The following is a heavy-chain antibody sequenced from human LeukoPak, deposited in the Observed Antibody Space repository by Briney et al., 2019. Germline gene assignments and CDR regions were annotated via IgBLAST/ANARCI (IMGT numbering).Heavy chain of an antibody. CDR1: GGTSSSYA. Sequence: GASVKVSCKASGGTSSSYAISWVRQAPGQGLEWMGGIIPIFGTANYAQKFQGRVTITTDESTSTAYMELSSLRSEDTAVYYCARGGSSSSGPDAFDIWGQGTMVTVPS. V-gene: IGHV1-69*05. CDR3: ARGGSSSSGPDAFDI. J-gene: IGHJ3*02. CDR2: IIPIFGTA. D-gene: IGHD6-6*01.